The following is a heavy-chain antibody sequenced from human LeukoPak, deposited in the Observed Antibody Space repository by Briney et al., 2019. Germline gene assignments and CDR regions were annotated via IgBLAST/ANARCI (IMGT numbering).Heavy chain of an antibody. CDR3: AKEPPYSSSWGTFDY. J-gene: IGHJ4*02. CDR2: IIGSDGST. Sequence: GGALRLSCVHPRFSLCRDAMSWVRPTPGKGLGWVSAIIGSDGSTYYADAVKGRLTISRDNSKNTLYLQMNSRIAEDTAVYYCAKEPPYSSSWGTFDYWGQGTLVTVSS. V-gene: IGHV3-23*01. D-gene: IGHD6-13*01. CDR1: RFSLCRDA.